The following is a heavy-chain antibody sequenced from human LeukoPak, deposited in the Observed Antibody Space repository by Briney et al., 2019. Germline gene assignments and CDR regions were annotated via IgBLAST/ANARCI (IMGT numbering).Heavy chain of an antibody. CDR2: IIPIFGTA. CDR1: GGTFSIYA. J-gene: IGHJ4*02. V-gene: IGHV1-69*13. D-gene: IGHD5-12*01. Sequence: ASVTVSCTASGGTFSIYAISWVRQAPGQGLEWMGGIIPIFGTANYAQKFQGRVTITADESTSTAYMELSSLRSEDTAVYYCARNSGYDYSFDYWGQGTLVTVSS. CDR3: ARNSGYDYSFDY.